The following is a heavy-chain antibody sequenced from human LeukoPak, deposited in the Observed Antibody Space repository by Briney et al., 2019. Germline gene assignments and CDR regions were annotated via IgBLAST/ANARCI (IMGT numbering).Heavy chain of an antibody. D-gene: IGHD2-2*01. CDR1: GFTFSSYS. V-gene: IGHV3-21*01. Sequence: GGSLRLSCAASGFTFSSYSMNWVRQAPGKGLEWVSSISSSSSYIYYADSVKGRFTISRDNAKNSLYLQMNSLRAEDTAVYYCATRYCSSTSYSFGDYWGQGTLVTVSS. CDR3: ATRYCSSTSYSFGDY. CDR2: ISSSSSYI. J-gene: IGHJ4*02.